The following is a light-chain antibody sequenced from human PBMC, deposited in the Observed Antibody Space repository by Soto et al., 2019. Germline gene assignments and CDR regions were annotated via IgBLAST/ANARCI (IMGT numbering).Light chain of an antibody. CDR3: QQYVSTPQT. CDR1: QSVLYSSNNKNY. V-gene: IGKV4-1*01. Sequence: DIVMTQSPDSLAVSLGERATINCKSSQSVLYSSNNKNYFAWYQQRPGQLPKLLIYWASTRQSGVPDRFSGSGSGTDFTLTISSLQAEDVAVYYCQQYVSTPQTFGQGTKVEIK. CDR2: WAS. J-gene: IGKJ1*01.